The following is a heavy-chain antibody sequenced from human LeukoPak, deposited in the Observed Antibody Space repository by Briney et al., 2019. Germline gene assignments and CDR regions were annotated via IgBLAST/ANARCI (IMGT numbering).Heavy chain of an antibody. Sequence: SQTLSLTCTVSGGSISSGDYYWSWIRQPPGKGLEWIGYIYYSGSTYYNPSLKSRVTISVDTSKNQFSLKLTSATAADTAIYYCARDQRCSRSDGGCDQWYFDLWGRGTLVTVSS. V-gene: IGHV4-30-4*01. CDR2: IYYSGST. D-gene: IGHD2-15*01. J-gene: IGHJ2*01. CDR3: ARDQRCSRSDGGCDQWYFDL. CDR1: GGSISSGDYY.